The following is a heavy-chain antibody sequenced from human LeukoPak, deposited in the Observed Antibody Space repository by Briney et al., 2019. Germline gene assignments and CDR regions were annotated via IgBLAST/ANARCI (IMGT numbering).Heavy chain of an antibody. D-gene: IGHD3-22*01. J-gene: IGHJ4*02. CDR1: GFTFTSYV. CDR2: ISSNGGST. Sequence: PGGSLRLSCAASGFTFTSYVMHWVRQAPGKGLEYVSAISSNGGSTYYAKSVKGRFTISRDNSKNTLYLQMGSLRAEDTAVYYCARDFHVRNYDIGGYSYWGQGTLVTVSS. CDR3: ARDFHVRNYDIGGYSY. V-gene: IGHV3-64*01.